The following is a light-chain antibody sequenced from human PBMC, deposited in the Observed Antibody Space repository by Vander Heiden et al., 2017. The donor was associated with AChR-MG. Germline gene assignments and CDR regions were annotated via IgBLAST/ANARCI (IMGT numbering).Light chain of an antibody. CDR3: QTYDSSRSAYV. Sequence: QSVLTQPPSMSGAPGLTVTISCTGSSSNIGAGYDVHWYQHRPGAAPKLLVYSNNNRPSGVPDRFSGSKSDASASLAITGLQAEDEADYYCQTYDSSRSAYVFGTGTWVTVL. CDR2: SNN. V-gene: IGLV1-40*01. J-gene: IGLJ1*01. CDR1: SSNIGAGYD.